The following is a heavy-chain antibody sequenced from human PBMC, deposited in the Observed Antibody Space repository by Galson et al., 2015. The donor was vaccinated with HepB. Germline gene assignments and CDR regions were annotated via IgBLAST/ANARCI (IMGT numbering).Heavy chain of an antibody. V-gene: IGHV3-11*06. Sequence: SLRLSCAASGFTFSDYYMSWIRQAPGKGLEWVSYISSSSSYTNYADSVKGRFTISRDNAKNSLYLQMNSLRAEDTAVYYCARDLRGDYFDYWGQGTLVTVSS. D-gene: IGHD5/OR15-5a*01. CDR3: ARDLRGDYFDY. CDR2: ISSSSSYT. J-gene: IGHJ4*02. CDR1: GFTFSDYY.